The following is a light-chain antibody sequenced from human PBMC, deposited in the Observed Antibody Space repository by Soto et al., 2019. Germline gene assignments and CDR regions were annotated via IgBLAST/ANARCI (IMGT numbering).Light chain of an antibody. CDR3: QQYNNWPQT. J-gene: IGKJ1*01. CDR2: GAS. Sequence: ELVMTQSPATLSVSPGERATLSCRASQSVSSNLAWYQQKPGQAPRLLIYGASTRAPGIPARFSGSGSGTEFTLTISSLQSEDFAVYYCQQYNNWPQTFGQGTKVEIK. V-gene: IGKV3-15*01. CDR1: QSVSSN.